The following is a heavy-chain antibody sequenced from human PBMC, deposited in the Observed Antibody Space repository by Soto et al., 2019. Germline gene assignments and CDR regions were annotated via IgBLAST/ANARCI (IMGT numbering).Heavy chain of an antibody. Sequence: QVHLVQSGAEVKKPGASVKVSCTASGYTFTSYAMHWVHQAPGQSLEWMGWINAGDGNTKFSQRFQGRVSITMDTSASTAYMELSSLRSEDTAVYYCARGGQEFNYDTSGYYFDYWGQGTLVTVSS. D-gene: IGHD3-22*01. CDR2: INAGDGNT. CDR1: GYTFTSYA. V-gene: IGHV1-3*01. J-gene: IGHJ4*02. CDR3: ARGGQEFNYDTSGYYFDY.